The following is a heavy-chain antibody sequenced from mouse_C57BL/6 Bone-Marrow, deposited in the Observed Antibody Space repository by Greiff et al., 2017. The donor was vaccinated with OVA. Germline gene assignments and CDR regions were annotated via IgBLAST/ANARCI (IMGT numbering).Heavy chain of an antibody. Sequence: QVQLQQPGPELVKPGASVKLSCKASGYTFTSYWMHWVKQRPGQGLEWIGNINPSNGGTNYNEKFKSKATLTVDKSSSTAYMQISSMTSEDSAVYYCARDDLNSYAMNYRGQGTSITVPS. CDR1: GYTFTSYW. V-gene: IGHV1-53*01. CDR2: INPSNGGT. CDR3: ARDDLNSYAMNY. J-gene: IGHJ4*01. D-gene: IGHD5-5*01.